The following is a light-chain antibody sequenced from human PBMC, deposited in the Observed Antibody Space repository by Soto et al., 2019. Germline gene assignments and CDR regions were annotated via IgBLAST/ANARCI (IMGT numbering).Light chain of an antibody. CDR2: GAS. CDR3: QQYNDWPQT. CDR1: QRIGSN. Sequence: QSVSPGERATLSCTASQRIGSNLAWYQQKPGQAPRLLIYGASTRATGIPDTFRGTGSATAFTLTISSLQSDDVAVYYCQQYNDWPQTFGQGIHGDIK. J-gene: IGKJ1*01. V-gene: IGKV3-15*01.